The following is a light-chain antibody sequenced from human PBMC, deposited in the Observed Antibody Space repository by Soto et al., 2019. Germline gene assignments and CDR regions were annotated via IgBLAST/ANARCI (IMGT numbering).Light chain of an antibody. Sequence: DIVMTQSPDSLAVPLGERATINCKSSQSLLYSSNNKNYLAWYQQKSGQPPKLIIYWASTRESGVPDRFNGSGSATDFTLTISSLQAEDVAVYYCQQYYSLPINFGQGTRLEIK. V-gene: IGKV4-1*01. CDR1: QSLLYSSNNKNY. CDR2: WAS. CDR3: QQYYSLPIN. J-gene: IGKJ5*01.